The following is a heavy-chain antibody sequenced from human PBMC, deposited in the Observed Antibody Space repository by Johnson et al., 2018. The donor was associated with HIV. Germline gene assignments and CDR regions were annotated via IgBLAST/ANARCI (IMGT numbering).Heavy chain of an antibody. D-gene: IGHD2-15*01. J-gene: IGHJ3*02. V-gene: IGHV3-23*04. Sequence: VQLVESGGGLVQAGGSLRLSCSASGFTFSRYAMNWVRQAPGKGLEWVSAISGSGGSTYYADSVKGRFTISRDNSKNTLYLQMNSLRAEDTAVYYCASYCSGGSCYRRSPSDAFDIWGQGTMVTVSS. CDR3: ASYCSGGSCYRRSPSDAFDI. CDR2: ISGSGGST. CDR1: GFTFSRYA.